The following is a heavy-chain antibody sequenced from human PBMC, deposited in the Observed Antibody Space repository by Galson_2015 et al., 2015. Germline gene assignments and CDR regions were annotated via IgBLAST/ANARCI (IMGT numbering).Heavy chain of an antibody. CDR2: IWYDGSNK. J-gene: IGHJ6*02. D-gene: IGHD6-13*01. Sequence: LRLSCAASGFTFSRYGMHWVRQAPGKGLEWVAVIWYDGSNKYYADSVKGRFTISRDISKNTLYLQMNSLRADDTAMYYCAKDQTADDFVNYPMDVWGQGTTVTVSS. CDR3: AKDQTADDFVNYPMDV. V-gene: IGHV3-33*06. CDR1: GFTFSRYG.